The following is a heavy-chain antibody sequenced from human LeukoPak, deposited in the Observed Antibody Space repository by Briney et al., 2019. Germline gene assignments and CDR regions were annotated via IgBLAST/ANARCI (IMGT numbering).Heavy chain of an antibody. D-gene: IGHD3-9*01. CDR2: IWYDGSNK. CDR1: GFTYSSYG. CDR3: AKDALALRYFDWLPRSYFDY. V-gene: IGHV3-33*06. J-gene: IGHJ4*02. Sequence: PGGSLRLSCAASGFTYSSYGMHWVRQAPGKGLEWVAVIWYDGSNKCYADSVKGRFTISRDNSKNTLYLQMNSLRAEDTAVYYCAKDALALRYFDWLPRSYFDYWGQGTLVTVSS.